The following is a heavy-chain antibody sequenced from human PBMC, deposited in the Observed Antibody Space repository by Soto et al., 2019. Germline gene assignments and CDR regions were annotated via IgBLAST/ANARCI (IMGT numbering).Heavy chain of an antibody. J-gene: IGHJ4*02. CDR3: TTQQYIVVVVDALHFDY. V-gene: IGHV3-15*01. Sequence: EVQLVESGGGLVKPGGSLRLSCAASGFTFSNAWMSWVRQAPGKGLEWVGRIKSNTDGGTTDYAAPAKGRFTISRDDSKNTLYLQMNSLKTEATAVYYCTTQQYIVVVVDALHFDYWGQITLVTVSS. CDR2: IKSNTDGGTT. CDR1: GFTFSNAW. D-gene: IGHD2-15*01.